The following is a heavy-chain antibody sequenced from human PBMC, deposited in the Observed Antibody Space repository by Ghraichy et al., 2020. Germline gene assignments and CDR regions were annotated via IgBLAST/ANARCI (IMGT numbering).Heavy chain of an antibody. V-gene: IGHV3-21*01. Sequence: GGSLRLSCAASGFTFSSYSMNWVRQAPGKGLEWVSSISSSSSYIYYADSVKGRFTISRDNAKNSLYLQMNSLRAEDTAVYYCARYESRSTMGRGPTVRWFDPWGQASLVSVSS. J-gene: IGHJ5*02. CDR2: ISSSSSYI. CDR3: ARYESRSTMGRGPTVRWFDP. CDR1: GFTFSSYS. D-gene: IGHD3-10*01.